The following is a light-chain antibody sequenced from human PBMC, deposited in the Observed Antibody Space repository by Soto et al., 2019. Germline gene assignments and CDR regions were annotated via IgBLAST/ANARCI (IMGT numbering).Light chain of an antibody. J-gene: IGKJ5*01. CDR1: QGISSY. CDR3: LQDYNYPLT. CDR2: AAS. V-gene: IGKV1-6*01. Sequence: AIQLTQSPSSLSAPVGDRVTITCRASQGISSYLAWYQQKPGKAPNLLIYAASSLQSGVPSRFSGSGSGTDFTIPISSLQPEDFANYYCLQDYNYPLTFGHVTRREIK.